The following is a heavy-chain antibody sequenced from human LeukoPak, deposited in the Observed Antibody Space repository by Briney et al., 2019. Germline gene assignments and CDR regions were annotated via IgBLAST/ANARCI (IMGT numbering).Heavy chain of an antibody. CDR1: GFTFSSYA. CDR3: AKGSYYDSSGSFYFDY. J-gene: IGHJ4*02. CDR2: ISGSGDNT. V-gene: IGHV3-23*01. Sequence: GGSLRLSCAASGFTFSSYAMSWVRQAPGKGLEWVSGISGSGDNTYYAGSVKGRFTISRDNSKNTLYVQVNSLGTEDTAAYYCAKGSYYDSSGSFYFDYWGQGTLVTDSS. D-gene: IGHD3-22*01.